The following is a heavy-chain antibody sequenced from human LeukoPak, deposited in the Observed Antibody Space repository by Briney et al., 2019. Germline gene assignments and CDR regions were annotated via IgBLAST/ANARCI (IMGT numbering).Heavy chain of an antibody. V-gene: IGHV3-11*01. CDR1: GFTFSDYY. CDR2: ISSSGSTI. CDR3: AREKSLHYYDSRVYGVDV. D-gene: IGHD3-22*01. J-gene: IGHJ6*02. Sequence: GGSLRLSCAASGFTFSDYYMSWIRQAPGKGLEWVSYISSSGSTIYYADSVKGRFTISRDNAKNSLYLQMNSLRAEDTAVYYCAREKSLHYYDSRVYGVDVWGQGTTVTVSS.